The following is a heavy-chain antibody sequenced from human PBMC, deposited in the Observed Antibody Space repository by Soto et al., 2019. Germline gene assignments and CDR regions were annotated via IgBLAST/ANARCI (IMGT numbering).Heavy chain of an antibody. D-gene: IGHD1-26*01. Sequence: GXSVKVSCKASGYTFTSYAMHWVRQAPVQRLEWMGWINAGNGNTKYSQKFQGRVTITRDTSASTAYMEPSSLRSEDTAVYYCARDRDSGSYSDAFDIWGQGTMVTVSS. CDR3: ARDRDSGSYSDAFDI. J-gene: IGHJ3*02. CDR1: GYTFTSYA. V-gene: IGHV1-3*01. CDR2: INAGNGNT.